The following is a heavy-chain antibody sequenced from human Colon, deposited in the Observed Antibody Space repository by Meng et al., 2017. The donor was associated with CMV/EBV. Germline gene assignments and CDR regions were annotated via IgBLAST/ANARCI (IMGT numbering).Heavy chain of an antibody. J-gene: IGHJ6*02. V-gene: IGHV4-59*01. D-gene: IGHD2-15*01. Sequence: SETLSLTCTVSGGSISSYYWTWIRQPPGKGLEWIGFIYDSGSTNYNPSLKSRVTISLDSSKKQFSLKLNSVTAADTAVYYCAREGRRGTSLPPYFHYYGVDVWGQGTTVTVSS. CDR1: GGSISSYY. CDR3: AREGRRGTSLPPYFHYYGVDV. CDR2: IYDSGST.